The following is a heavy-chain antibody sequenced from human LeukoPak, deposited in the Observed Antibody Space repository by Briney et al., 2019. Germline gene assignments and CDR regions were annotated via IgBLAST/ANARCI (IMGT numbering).Heavy chain of an antibody. V-gene: IGHV3-21*06. D-gene: IGHD3-16*01. CDR2: ISGRSSHT. CDR3: GRAFPPLRTSSAGDL. CDR1: GFTFSDYD. Sequence: PGGSLRLSCSASGFTFSDYDMNWIRQAPGKGLEWISAISGRSSHTYYGDSVKDRFSISRDNAKNLLYLQMNGLGAEDTAVYYCGRAFPPLRTSSAGDLWGQGTLVTVSS. J-gene: IGHJ4*02.